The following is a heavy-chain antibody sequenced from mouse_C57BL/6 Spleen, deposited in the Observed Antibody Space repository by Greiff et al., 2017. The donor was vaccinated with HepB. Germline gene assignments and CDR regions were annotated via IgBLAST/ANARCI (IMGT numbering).Heavy chain of an antibody. CDR1: GFTFSDYG. CDR2: ISSGSSTI. CDR3: AREFYYGSSPSYAMDY. Sequence: EVQLQQSGGGLVKPGGSLKLSCAASGFTFSDYGMHWVRQAPEKGLEWVAYISSGSSTIYYADTVKGRFTISRDNAKNTLFLQMTSLRSEDTAMYYCAREFYYGSSPSYAMDYWGQGTSVTVSS. V-gene: IGHV5-17*01. J-gene: IGHJ4*01. D-gene: IGHD1-1*01.